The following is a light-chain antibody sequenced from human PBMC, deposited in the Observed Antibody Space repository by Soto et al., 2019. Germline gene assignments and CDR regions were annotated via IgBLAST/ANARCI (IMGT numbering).Light chain of an antibody. J-gene: IGKJ1*01. Sequence: DIVMTQSPATLSVSPGEGATLSCRASQSVSSYLAWYQQKPGQAPRLLIYDASNRATGIPARFSASGSGTDFTLTISDVQPEDFALYYCHQRQSWPRTFGQGTKVDI. V-gene: IGKV3-11*01. CDR3: HQRQSWPRT. CDR1: QSVSSY. CDR2: DAS.